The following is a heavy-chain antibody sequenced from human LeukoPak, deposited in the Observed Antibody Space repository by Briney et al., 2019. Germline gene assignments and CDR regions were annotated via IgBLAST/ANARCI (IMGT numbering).Heavy chain of an antibody. V-gene: IGHV5-51*01. CDR3: ARHCPYYDFWSGSDAFDI. Sequence: GESLKISCQAPGYSFSDYWIGWVRQMPGKGLEWMGIIYPDDSDTRYSPSFQGQVTISADRFISTAYLHWSSLKASDTAMYYCARHCPYYDFWSGSDAFDIWGQGTMVTVSS. CDR2: IYPDDSDT. CDR1: GYSFSDYW. D-gene: IGHD3-3*01. J-gene: IGHJ3*02.